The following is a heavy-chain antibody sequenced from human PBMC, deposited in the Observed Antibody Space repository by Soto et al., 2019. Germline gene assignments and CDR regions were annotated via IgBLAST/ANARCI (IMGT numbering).Heavy chain of an antibody. CDR1: GFTFSSYA. CDR3: ARGIGYCSSTSCPIYDFWSICFDY. J-gene: IGHJ4*02. D-gene: IGHD2-2*03. CDR2: ISYDGSNK. V-gene: IGHV3-30-3*01. Sequence: SVGSLRLSCAASGFTFSSYAMHWVRQAPGKGLEWVAVISYDGSNKYYADSVKGRFTISRDNSKNTLYLQMNSLRAEDTAVYYCARGIGYCSSTSCPIYDFWSICFDYWGQGTLVTVSS.